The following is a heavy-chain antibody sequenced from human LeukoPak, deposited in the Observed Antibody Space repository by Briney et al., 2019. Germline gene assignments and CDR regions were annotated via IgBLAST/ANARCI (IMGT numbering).Heavy chain of an antibody. Sequence: PGGSLRLSCAASGFTVSSNYMSWVRRAPGKGLEWVSVIYSGGSTYCADSVKGRFTISRDNSKNTLYLQMNSLRAEDTAVYYCARGSGSYDQVTDYWGQGTLVTVSS. CDR3: ARGSGSYDQVTDY. CDR2: IYSGGST. CDR1: GFTVSSNY. D-gene: IGHD1-26*01. J-gene: IGHJ4*02. V-gene: IGHV3-66*01.